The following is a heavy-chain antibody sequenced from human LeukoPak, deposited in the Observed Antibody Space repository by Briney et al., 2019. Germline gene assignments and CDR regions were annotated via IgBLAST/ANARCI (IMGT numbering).Heavy chain of an antibody. CDR3: ARARPGNDGGNFDY. D-gene: IGHD1-1*01. V-gene: IGHV4-59*01. J-gene: IGHJ4*02. CDR1: GGSIRSYY. Sequence: SETLSLTCTVSGGSIRSYYWSWSRQPPGKGLEWIGFIYYSGDTYYNPSLKSRVTISVDTPKNQSSLKLSSVTAADTAVYYCARARPGNDGGNFDYWGQGTLVTVSS. CDR2: IYYSGDT.